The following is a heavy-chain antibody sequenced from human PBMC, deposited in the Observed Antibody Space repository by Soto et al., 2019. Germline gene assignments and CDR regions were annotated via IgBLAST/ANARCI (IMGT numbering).Heavy chain of an antibody. CDR1: GGTFSSYA. J-gene: IGHJ4*02. V-gene: IGHV1-69*01. CDR2: LIPIFGTA. D-gene: IGHD2-21*01. CDR3: ASTLFSYYFDC. Sequence: QVQLVQSGAEVKQPGSSVKVSFKASGGTFSSYAISWVRQAPGHGLEWMGGLIPIFGTANYAQKFQGRVTITADESTSTAYMELSSLRSEDTAVYYCASTLFSYYFDCWGQGTLVTVSS.